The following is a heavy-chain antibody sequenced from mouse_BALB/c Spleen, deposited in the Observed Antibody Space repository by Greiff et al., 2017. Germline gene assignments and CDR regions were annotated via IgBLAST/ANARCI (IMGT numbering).Heavy chain of an antibody. J-gene: IGHJ4*01. CDR1: GYTFTSYW. CDR3: TREVGMDY. D-gene: IGHD1-1*01. CDR2: IYPTDSYT. Sequence: QVQLQQPGAELVRPGASVKLSCTASGYTFTSYWINWVKQSPGQGLEWIGNIYPTDSYTNYNQKFKDKATLTVDNSSSTAYMQLSRQTSEDSAVYYCTREVGMDYWGQGTSVTVSS. V-gene: IGHV1-69*02.